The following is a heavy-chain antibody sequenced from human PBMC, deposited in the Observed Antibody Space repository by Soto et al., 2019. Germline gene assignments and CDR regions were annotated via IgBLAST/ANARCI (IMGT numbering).Heavy chain of an antibody. J-gene: IGHJ6*02. CDR3: ARGGENYDFWSGYRYYGMDV. CDR1: GYTFTSYD. CDR2: MNPNSGNT. Sequence: AASVKVSCKASGYTFTSYDINWVRQATGQGLEWMGWMNPNSGNTGYAQKFQGRVTITADESTSTAYMELSSLRSEDTAVYYCARGGENYDFWSGYRYYGMDVWGQGTTVTVSS. D-gene: IGHD3-3*01. V-gene: IGHV1-8*01.